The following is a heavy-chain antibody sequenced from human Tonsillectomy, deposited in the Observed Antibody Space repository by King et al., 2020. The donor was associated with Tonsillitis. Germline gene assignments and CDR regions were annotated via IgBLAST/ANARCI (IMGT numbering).Heavy chain of an antibody. CDR1: GFTFSSYA. J-gene: IGHJ6*02. D-gene: IGHD2-2*01. Sequence: VQLVESGGGVVQPGRSLRLSCAASGFTFSSYAMHWVRQAPGKGLEWVAVISYDGSNKYYADSVKGRFTISRDNSKNTLYLQMNSLRAEDTAVYYCAGDQGAGVPAAMTXYYGMDVWGQGTTVTVSS. CDR2: ISYDGSNK. V-gene: IGHV3-30-3*01. CDR3: AGDQGAGVPAAMTXYYGMDV.